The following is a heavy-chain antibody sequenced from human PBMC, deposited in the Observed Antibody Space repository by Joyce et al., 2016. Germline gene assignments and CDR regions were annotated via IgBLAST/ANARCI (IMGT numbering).Heavy chain of an antibody. D-gene: IGHD1-1*01. CDR2: IFGSDGST. CDR1: ESSFRYYA. CDR3: AKDRGSQLDTGTSDI. V-gene: IGHV3-23*01. J-gene: IGHJ3*02. Sequence: QLLESGGGLVQHGESLRLSCVASESSFRYYAMSWGRQAPGKGLEWVAGIFGSDGSTHYADSVKGLFTISRDNSKNTLYMQLNSLRADDTAIYYCAKDRGSQLDTGTSDIWGQGTMVTVSS.